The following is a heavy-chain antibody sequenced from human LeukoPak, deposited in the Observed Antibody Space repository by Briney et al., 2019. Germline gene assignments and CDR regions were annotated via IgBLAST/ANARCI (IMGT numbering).Heavy chain of an antibody. D-gene: IGHD3-9*01. Sequence: SETLSLTCTVSGGSISSYYWSWIRQPPGQGLEWIGYIYYTGSTNYNPSLKSRVTISVDTSKNQFSLKLSSVTAADTAVYYCARAPTALSYHILTGAHFDYWGPGTLVTVSS. CDR2: IYYTGST. CDR3: ARAPTALSYHILTGAHFDY. J-gene: IGHJ4*02. V-gene: IGHV4-59*01. CDR1: GGSISSYY.